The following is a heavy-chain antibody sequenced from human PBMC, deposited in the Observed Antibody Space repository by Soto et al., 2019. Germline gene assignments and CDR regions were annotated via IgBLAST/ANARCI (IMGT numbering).Heavy chain of an antibody. V-gene: IGHV3-23*01. D-gene: IGHD3-10*01. J-gene: IGHJ4*02. Sequence: WGSLRLSCAASGFTFSSYAMSWVRQAPGKGLEWVSAISGSGGSTYYADSVKGRFTISRDNSKNTLYLQMNSLRAEDTAVYYCAKASYYYGSGSFDYWGQGTLVTVSS. CDR2: ISGSGGST. CDR3: AKASYYYGSGSFDY. CDR1: GFTFSSYA.